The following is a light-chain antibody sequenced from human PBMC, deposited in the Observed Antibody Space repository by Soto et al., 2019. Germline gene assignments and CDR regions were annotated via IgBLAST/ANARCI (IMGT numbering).Light chain of an antibody. CDR1: QSVDSN. V-gene: IGKV3-15*01. J-gene: IGKJ1*01. CDR2: DVS. CDR3: QQYTYWPT. Sequence: EIVMTQSPATLTVSPGERVTLSCRASQSVDSNLAWYQQKPGQAPRLLIYDVSARATGIPARFSGSGSGTQFTLAISSLQSEDFAVYYCQQYTYWPTFGQGTKVEI.